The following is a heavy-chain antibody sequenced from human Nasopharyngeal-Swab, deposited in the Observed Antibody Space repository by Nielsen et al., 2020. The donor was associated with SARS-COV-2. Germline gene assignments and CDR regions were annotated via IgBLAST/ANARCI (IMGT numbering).Heavy chain of an antibody. J-gene: IGHJ4*02. V-gene: IGHV3-9*01. CDR1: GFTFDDYA. D-gene: IGHD6-25*01. CDR2: ICWNSGSI. Sequence: SLKISCAASGFTFDDYAMHWVRQAPGKGLEWVSGICWNSGSIGYADSVKGRFTISRDNAKNSLYLQMNSLRAEDTALYYCAKVGYSSVDYWGQGTLVTVSS. CDR3: AKVGYSSVDY.